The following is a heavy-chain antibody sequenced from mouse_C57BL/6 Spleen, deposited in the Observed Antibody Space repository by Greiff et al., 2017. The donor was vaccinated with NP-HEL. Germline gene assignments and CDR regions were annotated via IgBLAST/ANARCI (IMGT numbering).Heavy chain of an antibody. CDR3: TSAYYSNYDYAMDY. CDR2: IDPETGGT. Sequence: QVQLQQSGAELVRPGASVTLSCKASGYTFTDYEIHWVKQTPVHGLEWIGAIDPETGGTAYNQKFKGKAILTADKSSSTAYMELRSLTSEDSAVYYCTSAYYSNYDYAMDYWGQGTSVTVSS. V-gene: IGHV1-15*01. D-gene: IGHD2-5*01. CDR1: GYTFTDYE. J-gene: IGHJ4*01.